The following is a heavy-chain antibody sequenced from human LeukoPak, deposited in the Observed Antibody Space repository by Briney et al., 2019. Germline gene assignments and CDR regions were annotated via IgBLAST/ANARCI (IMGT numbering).Heavy chain of an antibody. Sequence: SETLSLTCTVSGGSISSSSYYWGWIRQPPGKGLERIGSIYYSGSTYYNPSLKSRVTISVDTSKNQFSLKLSSVTAADTAVYYCARHGDGYHWGLDYWGQGTLVTVSS. CDR3: ARHGDGYHWGLDY. V-gene: IGHV4-39*01. CDR2: IYYSGST. J-gene: IGHJ4*02. CDR1: GGSISSSSYY. D-gene: IGHD5-24*01.